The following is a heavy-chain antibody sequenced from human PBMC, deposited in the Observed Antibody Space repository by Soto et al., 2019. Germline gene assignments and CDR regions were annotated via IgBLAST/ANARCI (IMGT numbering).Heavy chain of an antibody. V-gene: IGHV4-59*08. D-gene: IGHD3-22*01. CDR3: ARHLGYDSSGYYRNWFDP. Sequence: QVQLQESGPGLVKPSETLSLTCTVSGGSISSYYWSWIRQPPGKGLEWIGYIYYSGSTNYNPSLKSRVTVSVDTSKNQFSLKLSSVTAADAAVYYCARHLGYDSSGYYRNWFDPWGQGTLVIVSS. J-gene: IGHJ5*02. CDR1: GGSISSYY. CDR2: IYYSGST.